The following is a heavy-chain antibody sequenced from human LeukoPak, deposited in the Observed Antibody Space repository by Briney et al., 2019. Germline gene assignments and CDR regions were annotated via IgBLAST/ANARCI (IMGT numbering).Heavy chain of an antibody. CDR3: AALYCGGDCSQVMQEGDYGMDV. D-gene: IGHD2-21*02. CDR2: INPSGGDT. V-gene: IGHV1-46*01. Sequence: GASVKFSCKASGYTFTTYYIHWVRQAPGRGLEWMGIINPSGGDTSYAHKYQGRVTVTRDTSTSAVYMELSSLRSEDTAVYYCAALYCGGDCSQVMQEGDYGMDVWGQGTTVTVSS. J-gene: IGHJ6*02. CDR1: GYTFTTYY.